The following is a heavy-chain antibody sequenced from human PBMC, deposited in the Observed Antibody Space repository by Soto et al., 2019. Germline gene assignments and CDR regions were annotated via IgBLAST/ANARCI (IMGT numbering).Heavy chain of an antibody. J-gene: IGHJ4*02. CDR1: GGSISRGAYF. CDR2: ISYTGAT. V-gene: IGHV4-31*03. D-gene: IGHD2-15*01. Sequence: QVHLQESGPGQVRPSQTLSLSCSVSGGSISRGAYFWTWIRQFPGKGLEWIAYISYTGATYYNPSLKSRVTILAATSKYQYSLKLNSVTSADTAVYYCARGGPVSVSPAWQLLGYFDYRGQGTLVTLSS. CDR3: ARGGPVSVSPAWQLLGYFDY.